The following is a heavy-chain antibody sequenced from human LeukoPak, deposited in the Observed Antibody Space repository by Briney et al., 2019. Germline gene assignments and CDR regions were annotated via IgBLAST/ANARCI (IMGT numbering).Heavy chain of an antibody. D-gene: IGHD7-27*01. Sequence: SETLSLTCTVSGGSISSYYWSWIRQPPGKGLEWIGYIYYSGSTNYNPSLKSRVTISVDTSKNQFSLKLSSLTAADTAIYYCARHLTGDRLDAFDVWGQGTMVTVSS. V-gene: IGHV4-59*01. CDR1: GGSISSYY. CDR3: ARHLTGDRLDAFDV. J-gene: IGHJ3*01. CDR2: IYYSGST.